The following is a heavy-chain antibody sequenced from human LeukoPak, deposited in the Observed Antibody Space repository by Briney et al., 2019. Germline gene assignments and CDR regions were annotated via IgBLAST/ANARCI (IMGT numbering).Heavy chain of an antibody. CDR2: ISGSGGST. CDR3: AKDPSKLRLGESPYYFDY. CDR1: GFTFSSYA. J-gene: IGHJ4*02. D-gene: IGHD3-16*01. Sequence: GGSLRLSCAASGFTFSSYAMSWVRQAPGKGLEWVSAISGSGGSTYYADSVKGRFTISRDNSKNTLYLQMNSLRAEDTAVYYCAKDPSKLRLGESPYYFDYWGQGTLVTVSS. V-gene: IGHV3-23*01.